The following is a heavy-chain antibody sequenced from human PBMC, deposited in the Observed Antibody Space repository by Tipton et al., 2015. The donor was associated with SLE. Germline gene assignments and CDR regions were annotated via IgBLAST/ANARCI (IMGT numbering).Heavy chain of an antibody. CDR3: ARLLWSGDIFDS. V-gene: IGHV3-7*01. D-gene: IGHD3-10*01. J-gene: IGHJ4*02. CDR1: GFTFSAYW. Sequence: SLRLSCAASGFTFSAYWMSWVRQAPGKGLEWVANIEQDGSEKFYVDSVKGRFTISRDNAKNSVSLHMNSLRVEDTAVCYCARLLWSGDIFDSWGQGTLVTVSS. CDR2: IEQDGSEK.